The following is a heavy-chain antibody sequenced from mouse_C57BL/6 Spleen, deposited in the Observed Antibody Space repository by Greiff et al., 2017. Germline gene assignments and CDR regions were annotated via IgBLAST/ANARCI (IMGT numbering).Heavy chain of an antibody. V-gene: IGHV1-15*01. CDR3: TLYGYDGVDY. CDR2: IDPETGGT. CDR1: GYTFTDYE. J-gene: IGHJ2*01. Sequence: QVQLQQSGAELVRPGASVTLSCKASGYTFTDYEMHWVKQTPVHGLEWIGAIDPETGGTAYNQKFKGKAILTADKSSSTAYMELRSLTSEDSAVYYCTLYGYDGVDYWGQGTTLTVSS. D-gene: IGHD2-2*01.